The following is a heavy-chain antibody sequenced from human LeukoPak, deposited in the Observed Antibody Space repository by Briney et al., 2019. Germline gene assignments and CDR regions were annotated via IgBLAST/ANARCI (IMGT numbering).Heavy chain of an antibody. Sequence: PGGSLRLSCVASGFTFSSYWMSWVRQAPGKGMEWVANIKQDGSEKYYVDSVKGRFTISRDNAKNSLYLQMNSLRAEDTAVYYCARDRYSGSYPLDYWGQGTLVTVSS. J-gene: IGHJ4*02. V-gene: IGHV3-7*03. CDR1: GFTFSSYW. D-gene: IGHD1-26*01. CDR2: IKQDGSEK. CDR3: ARDRYSGSYPLDY.